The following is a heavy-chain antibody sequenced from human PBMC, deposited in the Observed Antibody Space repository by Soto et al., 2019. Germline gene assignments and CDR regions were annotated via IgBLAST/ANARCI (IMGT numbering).Heavy chain of an antibody. CDR2: ISSSGSTI. CDR3: ARGPYDYVWGSDPPHFDY. Sequence: PGGSLRLSCAASGFDASVNYMSWIRQAPGKGLEWVSYISSSGSTIYYADSVKGRFTISRDNAKNSLYLQMNSLRAEDTAVYYCARGPYDYVWGSDPPHFDYWGQGTLVTVSS. CDR1: GFDASVNY. V-gene: IGHV3-11*01. D-gene: IGHD3-16*02. J-gene: IGHJ4*02.